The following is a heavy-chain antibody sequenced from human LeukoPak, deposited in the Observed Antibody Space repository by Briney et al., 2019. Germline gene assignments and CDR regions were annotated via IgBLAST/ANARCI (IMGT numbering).Heavy chain of an antibody. J-gene: IGHJ5*02. CDR1: GFTFSKYS. Sequence: GGSLRLSCAASGFTFSKYSMSWVRQAPGKGLEWVSTISRSGSVTYYADSVKGRFTISRDNAKNCLYLQMNSLRAEDTALYYCAKDLNYYDSSGFEAWGQGTLVTVSS. V-gene: IGHV3-23*01. D-gene: IGHD3-22*01. CDR3: AKDLNYYDSSGFEA. CDR2: ISRSGSVT.